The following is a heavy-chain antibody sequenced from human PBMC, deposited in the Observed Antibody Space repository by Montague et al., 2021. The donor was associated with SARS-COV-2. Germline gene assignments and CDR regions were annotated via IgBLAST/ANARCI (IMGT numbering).Heavy chain of an antibody. CDR3: ARAFIAAAGTTSFDY. CDR2: IYYSGST. Sequence: SETLSLTCTVSGGSISSSSYFWGWIRQPPGKRLEWIGSIYYSGSTYYNPSLKSRVTISVDTSKNQFSLKLSSVTAADTAVYYCARAFIAAAGTTSFDYWGQGTLVTVSS. CDR1: GGSISSSSYF. V-gene: IGHV4-39*01. J-gene: IGHJ4*02. D-gene: IGHD6-13*01.